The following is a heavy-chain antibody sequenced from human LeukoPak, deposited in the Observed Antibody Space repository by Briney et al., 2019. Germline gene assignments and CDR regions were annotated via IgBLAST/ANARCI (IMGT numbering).Heavy chain of an antibody. Sequence: SETLSLTCTVSGGSISSSSYYWDWIRQPPGKGLEWIGSIYYSGSTYYNPSLKSRVTISVDTSKNQFSLKLSSVTAADTAVYYCAGRSCSGGTCYESRGWFDSWGQGTLVTVSS. V-gene: IGHV4-39*07. CDR1: GGSISSSSYY. CDR2: IYYSGST. J-gene: IGHJ5*01. CDR3: AGRSCSGGTCYESRGWFDS. D-gene: IGHD2-15*01.